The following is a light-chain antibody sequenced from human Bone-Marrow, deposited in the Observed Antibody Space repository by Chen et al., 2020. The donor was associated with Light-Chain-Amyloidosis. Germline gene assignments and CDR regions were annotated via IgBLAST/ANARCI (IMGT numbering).Light chain of an antibody. CDR3: QVWDRSSDRPV. CDR2: DDS. J-gene: IGLJ3*02. CDR1: NMWSTS. V-gene: IGLV3-21*02. Sequence: SYVLTQPSSESAAPVQTATIACGGNNMWSTSVHGYQQSPGQAPLLVVYDDSDRPSGIPERLSGSNSGNTATLTISRVEAGDEADYYCQVWDRSSDRPVFGGGTKLTVL.